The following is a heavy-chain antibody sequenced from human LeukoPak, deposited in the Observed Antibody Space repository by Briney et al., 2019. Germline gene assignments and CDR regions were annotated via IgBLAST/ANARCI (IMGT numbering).Heavy chain of an antibody. CDR1: GGTFIRYA. J-gene: IGHJ4*02. D-gene: IGHD2-15*01. CDR2: IIPIFGTA. Sequence: SVKVSCKASGGTFIRYAISWVRQAPGQGLEWMGGIIPIFGTANYAQKFQGRVTITTDESTSTAYMELSSLRSEDTAVYYCARDRECPSFRYCSGGSLDYWGQGTLVTVSS. CDR3: ARDRECPSFRYCSGGSLDY. V-gene: IGHV1-69*05.